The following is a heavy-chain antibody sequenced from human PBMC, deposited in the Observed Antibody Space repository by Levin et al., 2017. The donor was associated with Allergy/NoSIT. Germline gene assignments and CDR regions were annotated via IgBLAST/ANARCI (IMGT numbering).Heavy chain of an antibody. V-gene: IGHV1-18*01. Sequence: ASVKVSCKASGYTFTNYCISWVRQAPGQGLEWMGWISAYNGNTNYAQKLQGRVTMTTDTSTSTAYMELRSLRSDDTAVYYCARVAKEKIVVVPAARHYYYYYMDGWGKGNTVTVS. CDR3: ARVAKEKIVVVPAARHYYYYYMDG. J-gene: IGHJ6*03. CDR1: GYTFTNYC. CDR2: ISAYNGNT. D-gene: IGHD2-2*01.